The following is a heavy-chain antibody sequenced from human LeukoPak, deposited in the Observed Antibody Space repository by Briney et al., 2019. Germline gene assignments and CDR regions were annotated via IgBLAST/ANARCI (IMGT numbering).Heavy chain of an antibody. CDR1: GGSFSGYY. CDR2: INHSGST. D-gene: IGHD3-22*01. V-gene: IGHV4-34*01. CDR3: ARAYRPYSSGLPPGY. Sequence: PSETLSLTCAVYGGSFSGYYWSWIRQPPGKGLEWLGEINHSGSTNYNPSLKSRVTISVDTSKNQFSLKLSSVTAADTAVYYCARAYRPYSSGLPPGYWGQGTLVTVSS. J-gene: IGHJ4*02.